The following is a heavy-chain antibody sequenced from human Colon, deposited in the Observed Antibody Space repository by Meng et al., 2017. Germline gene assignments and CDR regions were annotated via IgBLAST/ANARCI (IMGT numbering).Heavy chain of an antibody. CDR2: IRTKPNDYAT. Sequence: EGQLVESGGGSVQPGGSLELSCVASGFTFSGSAMNWVRQTSGKGLEWVGCIRTKPNDYATAYAPSVRGRFTISRDDSKNTVYLQMNSLKIEDTAVYYCSTGDYCGFWGQGTLVTVSS. V-gene: IGHV3-73*02. J-gene: IGHJ4*02. CDR3: STGDYCGF. D-gene: IGHD1-14*01. CDR1: GFTFSGSA.